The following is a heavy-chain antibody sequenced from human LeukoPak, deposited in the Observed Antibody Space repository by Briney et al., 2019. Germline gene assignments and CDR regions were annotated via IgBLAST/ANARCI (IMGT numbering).Heavy chain of an antibody. V-gene: IGHV4-34*01. J-gene: IGHJ4*02. CDR3: ARGHFGVVAHFDY. CDR1: GGSFSGYY. D-gene: IGHD3-3*01. Sequence: PSETLSLTCAVYGGSFSGYYRSWLRQPPGKGLEWIGEINHSGSTNYNPSLKSRVTISVDTSKNQFSLKLSSVTAADTAVYYCARGHFGVVAHFDYWGQGTLVTVSS. CDR2: INHSGST.